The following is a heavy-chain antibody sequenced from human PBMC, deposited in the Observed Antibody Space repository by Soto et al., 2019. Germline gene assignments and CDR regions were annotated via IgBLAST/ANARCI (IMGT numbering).Heavy chain of an antibody. CDR3: ATTPLTGIAGADKGLTFNY. CDR1: GGSISSYD. D-gene: IGHD6-19*01. CDR2: IYYSGST. J-gene: IGHJ4*02. Sequence: SGTLCLTCTVSGGSISSYDLSWIRQPPGKGLEWIGYIYYSGSTNYNASLKSRVTTSVATSKNQSTLKLSSVTAAGTAMNYCATTPLTGIAGADKGLTFNYWGRGTLVTVS. V-gene: IGHV4-59*01.